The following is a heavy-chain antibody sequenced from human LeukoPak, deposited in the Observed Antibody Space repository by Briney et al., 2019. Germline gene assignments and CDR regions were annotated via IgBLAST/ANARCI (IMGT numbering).Heavy chain of an antibody. CDR2: INNVGDST. J-gene: IGHJ4*02. CDR3: AKAGPFYLDY. V-gene: IGHV3-23*01. Sequence: PGGSLRLSCAASGLTFSDYTMSWVRQAPGEGLECVSSINNVGDSTLYVDSVKGRFTISRDNSQNTLYLQMNSLRAEDTAVYYCAKAGPFYLDYWGQGILVTVSS. D-gene: IGHD1-14*01. CDR1: GLTFSDYT.